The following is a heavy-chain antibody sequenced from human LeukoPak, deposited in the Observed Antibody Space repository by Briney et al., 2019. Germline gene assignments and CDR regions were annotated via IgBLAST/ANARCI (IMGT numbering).Heavy chain of an antibody. V-gene: IGHV5-51*01. J-gene: IGHJ4*02. CDR2: IYPGDSDT. CDR3: ARRVAAAGTMGGFDY. D-gene: IGHD6-13*01. Sequence: GESLKISCQVSGYRFTNYWIGWVRQVPGKGLEWMGSIYPGDSDTTYSPPFQGQVTISADKSISTAYLQWSSLKASDTAMYYCARRVAAAGTMGGFDYWGQGTLVTVSS. CDR1: GYRFTNYW.